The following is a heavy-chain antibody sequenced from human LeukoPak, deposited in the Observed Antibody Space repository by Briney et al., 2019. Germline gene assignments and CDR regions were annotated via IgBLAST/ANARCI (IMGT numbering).Heavy chain of an antibody. CDR3: AKNDH. Sequence: GGSLRLSCAASGFTFDDYAMHWVRQAPGKGLEWVSGISWNSGSIGYADSVKGRFTISRDNAKNSLYLQMNSLRAEDTALYYCAKNDHWGQGTLVTVSS. CDR2: ISWNSGSI. CDR1: GFTFDDYA. J-gene: IGHJ4*02. V-gene: IGHV3-9*01.